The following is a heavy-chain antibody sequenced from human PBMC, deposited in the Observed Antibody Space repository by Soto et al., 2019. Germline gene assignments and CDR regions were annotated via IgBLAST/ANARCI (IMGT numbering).Heavy chain of an antibody. D-gene: IGHD1-1*01. J-gene: IGHJ5*02. CDR3: TRYTRVPDH. V-gene: IGHV3-11*06. CDR2: ISPTSADT. Sequence: PGGSLRLSGAASVFTFSDYYMSWIRQTPGKGLEWLSYISPTSADTGYADSVKGRFTISRDNTDRSLYLQMNGLRVEDTAVYYCTRYTRVPDHWGQGTLVTVSS. CDR1: VFTFSDYY.